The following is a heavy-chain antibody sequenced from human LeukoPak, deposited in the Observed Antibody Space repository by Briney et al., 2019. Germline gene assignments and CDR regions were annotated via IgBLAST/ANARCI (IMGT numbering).Heavy chain of an antibody. CDR1: GFTFSSYA. J-gene: IGHJ4*02. D-gene: IGHD3-22*01. Sequence: TGGSLRLSCAASGFTFSSYAMHWVRQAPGKGLEWVAVMSYDGSNKNYADAVKGRFTFSRDNSKNTLYLQMSSLRAEDTSVYYCARTVGYDSSGKGGDYFDYWGQGTLVTVSS. V-gene: IGHV3-30-3*01. CDR3: ARTVGYDSSGKGGDYFDY. CDR2: MSYDGSNK.